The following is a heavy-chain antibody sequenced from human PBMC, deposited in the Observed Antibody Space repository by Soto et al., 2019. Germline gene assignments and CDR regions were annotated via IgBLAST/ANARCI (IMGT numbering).Heavy chain of an antibody. V-gene: IGHV3-23*01. D-gene: IGHD6-13*01. CDR1: GFTFSSYA. CDR3: AKGGTEAGSRYYFDY. Sequence: GGSLRLSCAASGFTFSSYAMSWVRQAPGKGLEWVSGIRGSGGSTYYADSVKGRFTISRDNSKNTVYLQMNSLRAEDTAVYYCAKGGTEAGSRYYFDYWGQGALVTAPQ. J-gene: IGHJ4*02. CDR2: IRGSGGST.